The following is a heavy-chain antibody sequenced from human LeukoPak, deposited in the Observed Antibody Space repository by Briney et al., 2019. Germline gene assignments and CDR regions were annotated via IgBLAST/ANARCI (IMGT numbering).Heavy chain of an antibody. V-gene: IGHV4-59*01. J-gene: IGHJ6*03. D-gene: IGHD3-3*01. CDR1: GGSISSYY. Sequence: SETLSLTCTVSGGSISSYYWSWIRQPPAKGLEWIGYIYYSGSTNYNPSLKSRVTISVDTSKNQFSLKLSSVTAADTAVYYRARVSPITVFGVDYYYYMDVWGKGTTVTVSS. CDR3: ARVSPITVFGVDYYYYMDV. CDR2: IYYSGST.